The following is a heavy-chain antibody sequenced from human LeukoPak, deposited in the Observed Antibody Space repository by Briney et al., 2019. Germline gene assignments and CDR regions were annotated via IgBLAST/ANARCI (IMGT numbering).Heavy chain of an antibody. Sequence: GESLKISCQGSGDRVNTYWIAWVHPLPRKSLEWMGNVYPGDSDTRYSPSFQGQVTMSVDKSISTAYLQWSSLKASDTAIYYCARQSTKSFDFWGQGTLVTVSS. CDR3: ARQSTKSFDF. J-gene: IGHJ4*02. CDR1: GDRVNTYW. CDR2: VYPGDSDT. V-gene: IGHV5-51*07.